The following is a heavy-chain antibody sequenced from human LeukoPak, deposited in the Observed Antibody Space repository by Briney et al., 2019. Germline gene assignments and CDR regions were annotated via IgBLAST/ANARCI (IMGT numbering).Heavy chain of an antibody. V-gene: IGHV3-30*04. CDR3: ARDARDDILTGYPSDY. J-gene: IGHJ4*02. D-gene: IGHD3-9*01. CDR2: ISYDGSNK. Sequence: GGSLRPSCAASGFTFSSFAMHWVRQAPGKGLEWVALISYDGSNKYYADSVKGRFTISRDNSKNTLYLQMNSLRAEDTAVYYCARDARDDILTGYPSDYWGQGTLVTVSS. CDR1: GFTFSSFA.